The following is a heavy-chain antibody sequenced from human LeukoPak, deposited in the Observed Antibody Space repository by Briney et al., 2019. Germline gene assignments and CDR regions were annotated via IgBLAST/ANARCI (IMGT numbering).Heavy chain of an antibody. CDR2: INHSGST. CDR3: ARGRVSLDP. V-gene: IGHV4-34*01. J-gene: IGHJ5*02. CDR1: GFIVSSKY. Sequence: PGGSLRLSCPAYGFIVSSKYMSWVRQAPGKGLEWIGEINHSGSTNYNPSLKSRVTISLDTSKNQFSLKLSSVTAADTAVYYCARGRVSLDPWGQGTLVTVSS.